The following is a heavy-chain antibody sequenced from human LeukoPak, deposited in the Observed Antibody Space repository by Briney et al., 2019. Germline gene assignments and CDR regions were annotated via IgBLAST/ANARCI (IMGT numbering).Heavy chain of an antibody. D-gene: IGHD3-10*01. Sequence: NPSETLSLTCTVSGDSISSGSFCWSWIRQPAGKGLDWIGHIYTSGSTNYNPSLKSRVTISVDTSKNQFSLKLSSVTAADTAVYYCARDQLWFGENGAGRYYYYYMDVWGKGTTVTISS. CDR2: IYTSGST. CDR3: ARDQLWFGENGAGRYYYYYMDV. V-gene: IGHV4-61*09. J-gene: IGHJ6*03. CDR1: GDSISSGSFC.